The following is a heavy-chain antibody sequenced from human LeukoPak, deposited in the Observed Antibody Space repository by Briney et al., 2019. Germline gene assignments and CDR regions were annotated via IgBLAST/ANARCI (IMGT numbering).Heavy chain of an antibody. V-gene: IGHV4-61*02. CDR1: GGSISSGSYY. CDR3: ARTSSSWYHDYYYYYMDV. CDR2: IYTSGST. J-gene: IGHJ6*03. Sequence: PSETLSLTCTVSGGSISSGSYYWSWIRQPAGKGLEWIGRIYTSGSTNYNPSLKSRVTISVDTSKNQFSLKLSSVTAADTAVYYCARTSSSWYHDYYYYYMDVWGKGTTVTISS. D-gene: IGHD6-13*01.